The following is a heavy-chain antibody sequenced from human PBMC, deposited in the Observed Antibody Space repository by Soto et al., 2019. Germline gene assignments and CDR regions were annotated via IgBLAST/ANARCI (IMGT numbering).Heavy chain of an antibody. Sequence: QVQLVQSGAEVKKPGASVKVSCTASGYTFTRYAIHWVRQAPGQSLEWMGWINAGNGNTKSPQKFQGRVAITRDTSASTAYMELSRVRSEDSAVYYCARETSPDCRGSRCYWSDASDVWGQGTTVTVSS. J-gene: IGHJ3*01. CDR1: GYTFTRYA. CDR3: ARETSPDCRGSRCYWSDASDV. D-gene: IGHD2-15*01. V-gene: IGHV1-3*01. CDR2: INAGNGNT.